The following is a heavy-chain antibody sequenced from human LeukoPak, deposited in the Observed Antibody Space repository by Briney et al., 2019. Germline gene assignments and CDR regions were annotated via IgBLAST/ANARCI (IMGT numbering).Heavy chain of an antibody. D-gene: IGHD3-10*01. CDR2: IKQDGSEK. CDR3: ARFRYYYYMDV. CDR1: GFTVNSNY. J-gene: IGHJ6*03. Sequence: SGGSLRLSCAASGFTVNSNYMSWVRQAPGKGPEWVANIKQDGSEKYYVDSVKGRFTISRDNAKNSLYLQMNSLRAEDTAVYYCARFRYYYYMDVWGKGTTVTVSS. V-gene: IGHV3-7*01.